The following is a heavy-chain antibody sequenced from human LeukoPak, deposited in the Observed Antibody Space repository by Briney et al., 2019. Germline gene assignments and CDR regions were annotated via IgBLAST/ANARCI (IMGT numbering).Heavy chain of an antibody. D-gene: IGHD6-19*01. CDR2: MSYGGDI. CDR3: ARDWGSSGWYNWFDP. V-gene: IGHV3-30*03. J-gene: IGHJ5*02. Sequence: GGSLRLSCAASGFTFSDFYMSWIRQAPGKGLEWVAIMSYGGDIQYTDSVKGRFTISRDSSKNTLYLQMNSLRAEDTAIYYCARDWGSSGWYNWFDPWGQGTLVTVSS. CDR1: GFTFSDFY.